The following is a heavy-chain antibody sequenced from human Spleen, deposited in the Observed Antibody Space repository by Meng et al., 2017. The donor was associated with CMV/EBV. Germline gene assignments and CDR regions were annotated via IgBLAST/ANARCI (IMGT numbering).Heavy chain of an antibody. CDR1: GYTFTGYY. CDR3: ARDKWYHLSSGYYYAMDV. Sequence: ASVKVSCKASGYTFTGYYMHWVRQAPGQGLEWMGWINPNSGGTNYAQKFQGRVTMTRDTSISTAYMELSRLRSDDTAVYYCARDKWYHLSSGYYYAMDVWGQGTTVTVSS. CDR2: INPNSGGT. D-gene: IGHD2-2*01. V-gene: IGHV1-2*02. J-gene: IGHJ6*02.